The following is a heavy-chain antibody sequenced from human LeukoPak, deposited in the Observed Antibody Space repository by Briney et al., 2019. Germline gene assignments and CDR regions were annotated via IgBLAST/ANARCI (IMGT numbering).Heavy chain of an antibody. J-gene: IGHJ5*02. CDR3: ADYYYDSSRGFDL. CDR1: GFKFDDYG. CDR2: INWNGAWT. Sequence: GGSLRLSCAASGFKFDDYGMSWVRQAPGKGLEWVCDINWNGAWTGYADSVKGRFTISRDNAKNSLYLQMNSLRADDTALYYCADYYYDSSRGFDLWGQGTLVTVSA. V-gene: IGHV3-20*04. D-gene: IGHD3-22*01.